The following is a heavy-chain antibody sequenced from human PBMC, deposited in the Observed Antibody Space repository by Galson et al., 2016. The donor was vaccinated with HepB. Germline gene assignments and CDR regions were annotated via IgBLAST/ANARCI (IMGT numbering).Heavy chain of an antibody. V-gene: IGHV3-7*01. CDR3: EGYSDTGSCYGTDY. CDR1: GFTIRNYW. J-gene: IGHJ4*02. CDR2: IKQDGSEK. D-gene: IGHD2-15*01. Sequence: SLRLSCAASGFTIRNYWMTWFRQSPGKGLEWVANIKQDGSEKYYVDSVKGRFIISRDNAKNSLFLQMNSLRAEDTAVYHCEGYSDTGSCYGTDYWGQGTLVTVSS.